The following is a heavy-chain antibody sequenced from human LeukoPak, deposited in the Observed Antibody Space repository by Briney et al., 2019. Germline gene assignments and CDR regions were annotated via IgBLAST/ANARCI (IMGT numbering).Heavy chain of an antibody. D-gene: IGHD3-10*01. J-gene: IGHJ4*02. CDR3: AKRRGSGSYYNIDY. V-gene: IGHV3-23*01. CDR1: GFIFSTYA. Sequence: GGSLRLSCAASGFIFSTYAMSWVRQAPGKGLEWVSGISGSGVSTYYADSVKGRFTISRDNSKSTLYLQMNSLRADDTAVYYCAKRRGSGSYYNIDYWGQGTLVTVSS. CDR2: ISGSGVST.